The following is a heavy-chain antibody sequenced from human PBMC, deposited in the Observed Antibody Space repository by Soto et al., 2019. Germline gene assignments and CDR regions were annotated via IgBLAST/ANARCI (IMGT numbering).Heavy chain of an antibody. D-gene: IGHD3-22*01. CDR1: GFTFSSYA. V-gene: IGHV3-23*01. Sequence: LRLSCAASGFTFSSYAMSWVRQAPGKGLEWVSAISGSGGSTYYADSVKGRFTISRDNSKNTLYLQMNSLRAEDTAVYYCAKALLITMIVVVTPTPFDYWGQGTLVTVSS. J-gene: IGHJ4*02. CDR2: ISGSGGST. CDR3: AKALLITMIVVVTPTPFDY.